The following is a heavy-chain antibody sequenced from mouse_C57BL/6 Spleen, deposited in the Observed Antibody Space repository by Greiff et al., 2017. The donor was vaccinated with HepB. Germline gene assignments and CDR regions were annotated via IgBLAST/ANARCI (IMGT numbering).Heavy chain of an antibody. J-gene: IGHJ4*01. CDR2: ISYDGSN. Sequence: EVQRVESGPGLVKPSQSLSLTCSVTGYSITSGYYWNWIRQFPGNKLEWMGYISYDGSNNYNPSLKNRISITRDTSKNQFFLKLNSVTTEDTATYYCARDPNSNYAMDYWGQGTSVTVSS. V-gene: IGHV3-6*01. D-gene: IGHD4-1*01. CDR1: GYSITSGYY. CDR3: ARDPNSNYAMDY.